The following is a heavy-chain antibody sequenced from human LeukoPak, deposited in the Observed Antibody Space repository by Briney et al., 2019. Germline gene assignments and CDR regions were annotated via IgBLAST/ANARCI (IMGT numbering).Heavy chain of an antibody. Sequence: ASVKVSCKASGYTFTRYGISWVRQAPGQGLEWMGWISAYNGNTKYAQKLQGRVTMTTDTSTSTAYMELRSLRSDDTAVYYCATTELELRSQGGPNDAFDIWGQGTMVTVSS. J-gene: IGHJ3*02. CDR2: ISAYNGNT. V-gene: IGHV1-18*01. D-gene: IGHD1-7*01. CDR3: ATTELELRSQGGPNDAFDI. CDR1: GYTFTRYG.